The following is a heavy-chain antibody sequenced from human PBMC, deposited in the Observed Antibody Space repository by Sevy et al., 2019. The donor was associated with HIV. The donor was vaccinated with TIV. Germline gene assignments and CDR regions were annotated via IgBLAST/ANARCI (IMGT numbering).Heavy chain of an antibody. D-gene: IGHD5-12*01. J-gene: IGHJ4*02. Sequence: ASVKVSCKASGYRFTSYAMNWVRQAPGQGLEWMGWINANTGKPTYAQGFTGRFVFSLDTPVNTAYLQISSLKAEDTAVYYCAKGRPGSGYAGAAAGDWGQGTRVTVSS. V-gene: IGHV7-4-1*02. CDR1: GYRFTSYA. CDR3: AKGRPGSGYAGAAAGD. CDR2: INANTGKP.